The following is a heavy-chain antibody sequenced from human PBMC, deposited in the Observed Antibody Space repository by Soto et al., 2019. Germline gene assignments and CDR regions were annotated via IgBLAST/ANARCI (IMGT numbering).Heavy chain of an antibody. D-gene: IGHD5-18*01. Sequence: GGSLRLSCAASGFTFSSYSMNWVRQAPGKGLEWVSYISSSSSTIYYADSVKGRFTISRDNAKNSLYLQMNSLRDEDTAVYYCARDGRIQLWFRVGFDYWGQGTLVTVSS. V-gene: IGHV3-48*02. CDR2: ISSSSSTI. J-gene: IGHJ4*02. CDR1: GFTFSSYS. CDR3: ARDGRIQLWFRVGFDY.